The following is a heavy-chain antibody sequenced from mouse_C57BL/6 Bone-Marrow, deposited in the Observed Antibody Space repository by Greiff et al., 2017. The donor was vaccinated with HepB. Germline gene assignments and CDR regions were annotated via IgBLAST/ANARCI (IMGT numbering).Heavy chain of an antibody. J-gene: IGHJ1*03. CDR3: ARKIIYYYGKGWYFDV. CDR1: GYTFTSYW. Sequence: QVQLQQPGAELVKPGASVKMSCKASGYTFTSYWITWVKQRPGQGLEWIGDIYPGSGSTNYNEKLKSKATLTVETSSSTAYMQLSSLTSQDSAVYYCARKIIYYYGKGWYFDVWGTGTTVTVSS. D-gene: IGHD1-1*01. CDR2: IYPGSGST. V-gene: IGHV1-55*01.